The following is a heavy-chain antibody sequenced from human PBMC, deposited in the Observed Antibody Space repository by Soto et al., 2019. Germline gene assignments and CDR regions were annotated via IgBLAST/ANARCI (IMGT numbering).Heavy chain of an antibody. CDR1: GFTFSDYY. J-gene: IGHJ6*02. Sequence: GGSLRLSCAASGFTFSDYYMSWIRQAPGKGLEWVSYISSSSSYTNYADSVKGRFTISRDNAKNSLYLQMNSLRAEDTAVYYCERELEEYYYYGMDVWGQGTTVTVT. CDR2: ISSSSSYT. CDR3: ERELEEYYYYGMDV. V-gene: IGHV3-11*06.